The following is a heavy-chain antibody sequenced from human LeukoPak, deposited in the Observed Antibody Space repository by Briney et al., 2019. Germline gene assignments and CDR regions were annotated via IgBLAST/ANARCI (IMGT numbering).Heavy chain of an antibody. V-gene: IGHV3-21*01. D-gene: IGHD5-18*01. CDR1: GFTFSSYS. J-gene: IGHJ4*02. Sequence: GESLRLSCAASGFTFSSYSMNWVRQAPGKGLEWGSSISSSSSYIYYADSVKGRFTISKDNAKTSLYLQMHRLRAEDTAGYYCARDGDTTMALFDYWGQGTLVTVSS. CDR3: ARDGDTTMALFDY. CDR2: ISSSSSYI.